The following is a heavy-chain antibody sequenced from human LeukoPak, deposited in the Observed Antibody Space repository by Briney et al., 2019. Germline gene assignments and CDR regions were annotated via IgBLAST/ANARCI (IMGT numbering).Heavy chain of an antibody. Sequence: GGSLRLSCAASGFTVSSNYMSWVRQAPGKGLEWVSVIYSGGSTYYADSVKGRFTISRDNFKNTLYLQMNSLRAEDTAVYYCASGMGPYYYYGMDVWGQGTTVTVSS. CDR2: IYSGGST. D-gene: IGHD1-14*01. J-gene: IGHJ6*02. CDR3: ASGMGPYYYYGMDV. CDR1: GFTVSSNY. V-gene: IGHV3-53*01.